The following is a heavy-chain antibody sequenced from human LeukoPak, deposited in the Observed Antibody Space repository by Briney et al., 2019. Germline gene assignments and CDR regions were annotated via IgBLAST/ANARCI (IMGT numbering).Heavy chain of an antibody. CDR3: ARDFGYYDSSAYYYYFDY. D-gene: IGHD3-22*01. CDR1: GYTFTGYY. V-gene: IGHV1-2*02. J-gene: IGHJ4*02. Sequence: GASVKVSCKASGYTFTGYYLHWVRQAPGQGLEWMGWINPDGGGTNYAQKFQGRVTMTRDTSISTAYMELSSLRSDDTAVYYCARDFGYYDSSAYYYYFDYWGQGTLVTVSS. CDR2: INPDGGGT.